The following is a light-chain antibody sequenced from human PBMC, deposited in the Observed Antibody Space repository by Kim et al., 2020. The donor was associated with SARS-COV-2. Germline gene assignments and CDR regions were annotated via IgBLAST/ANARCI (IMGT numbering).Light chain of an antibody. Sequence: EIVMTQSPATLSVSPGERATLSCRASQSVSSNLVWYQQKPGQAPRLLIYGASTRTTGIPVRFSGSGSGTEFTLTISSLQSEDFAVYYSQQYNNWPRTFGQGTKVDIK. CDR3: QQYNNWPRT. CDR2: GAS. V-gene: IGKV3-15*01. J-gene: IGKJ1*01. CDR1: QSVSSN.